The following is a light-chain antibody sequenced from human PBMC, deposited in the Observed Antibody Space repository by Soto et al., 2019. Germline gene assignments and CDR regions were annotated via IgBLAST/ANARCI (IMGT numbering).Light chain of an antibody. CDR1: QSVSSH. V-gene: IGKV3-11*01. J-gene: IGKJ2*01. CDR2: DAS. Sequence: EIVLTQSPATLSLSPGERATPSSRASQSVSSHLAWYHQKPGQAPRLLIYDASNRATGIPARFSGFGSGTDFTLTISSLEPEDSAVYYCQQYGNSPLYSFGQGTKLEIK. CDR3: QQYGNSPLYS.